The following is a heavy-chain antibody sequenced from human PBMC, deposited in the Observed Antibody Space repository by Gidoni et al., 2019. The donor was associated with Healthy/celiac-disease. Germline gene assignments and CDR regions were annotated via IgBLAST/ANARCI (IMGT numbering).Heavy chain of an antibody. CDR2: IWYDGSNK. J-gene: IGHJ4*02. Sequence: QVQLVESGGGVVQPGRSLRLSCAASGFTFSSYGMHWVRQAPGKGLEWVAVIWYDGSNKYYADSVKGRFTISRDNSKNTLYLQMNSLRAEDTAVYYCARTYYDFWSGYTLPHYWGQGTLVTVSS. CDR1: GFTFSSYG. CDR3: ARTYYDFWSGYTLPHY. D-gene: IGHD3-3*01. V-gene: IGHV3-33*01.